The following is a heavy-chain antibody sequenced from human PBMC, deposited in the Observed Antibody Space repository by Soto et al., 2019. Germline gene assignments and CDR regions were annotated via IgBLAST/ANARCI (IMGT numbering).Heavy chain of an antibody. V-gene: IGHV1-69*13. CDR2: IIPRSATS. J-gene: IGHJ6*02. D-gene: IGHD2-8*02. CDR1: RETFSTYT. Sequence: SVKATCKACRETFSTYTMTSMRQATGKGLEWMGGIIPRSATSNYAQKFQGRATITADESTSTAYMELSSLRSEDTAVYYCAREGLVLFPTTGNSDYYYYAMDVWGQGTTVTVSS. CDR3: AREGLVLFPTTGNSDYYYYAMDV.